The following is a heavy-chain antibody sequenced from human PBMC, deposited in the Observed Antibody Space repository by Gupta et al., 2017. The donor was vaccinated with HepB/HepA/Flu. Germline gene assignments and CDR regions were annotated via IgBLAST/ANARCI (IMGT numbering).Heavy chain of an antibody. Sequence: EVQLLESGGGLVQPGGSLRLSCAASGFTFSSYAIGWVRQAPGKGLEWVSAISGSGASTYYAVSVKGRFTISRDNSKNTLFLQMNSLRAEDTAVYYCAKNSTSSTADYWGQGTLVTVSS. CDR2: ISGSGAST. CDR1: GFTFSSYA. V-gene: IGHV3-23*01. J-gene: IGHJ4*02. D-gene: IGHD6-6*01. CDR3: AKNSTSSTADY.